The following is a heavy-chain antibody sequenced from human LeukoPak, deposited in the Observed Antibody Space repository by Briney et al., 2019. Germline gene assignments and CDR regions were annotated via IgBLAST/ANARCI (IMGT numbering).Heavy chain of an antibody. J-gene: IGHJ4*02. CDR1: GYTFTGYY. CDR3: ARGGSSWYVWGY. D-gene: IGHD6-13*01. CDR2: INPNSGGT. V-gene: IGHV1-2*02. Sequence: ASVKVSCKASGYTFTGYYMHWVRQAPGQGLEWMGWINPNSGGTNYAQKFQGRVTMTRDTSISTAYMELSSLRSEDTAVYYCARGGSSWYVWGYWGQGTLVTVSS.